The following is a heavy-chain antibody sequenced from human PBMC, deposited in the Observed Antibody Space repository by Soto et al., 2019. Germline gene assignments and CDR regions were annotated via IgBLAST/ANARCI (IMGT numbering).Heavy chain of an antibody. CDR2: IYSGGST. CDR1: GFTVSSNY. V-gene: IGHV3-53*01. J-gene: IGHJ6*02. D-gene: IGHD6-6*01. Sequence: GGSLSLSCAASGFTVSSNYMSWVRQAPGKGLEWVSVIYSGGSTYYADSVKGRFTISRDNSKNTLYLQMNSLRAEDTAVYYCAVEYSSSYGMDVWGQGTTVTVSS. CDR3: AVEYSSSYGMDV.